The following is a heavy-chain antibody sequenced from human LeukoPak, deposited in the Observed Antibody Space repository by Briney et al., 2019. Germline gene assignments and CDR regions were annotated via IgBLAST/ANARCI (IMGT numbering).Heavy chain of an antibody. J-gene: IGHJ3*02. D-gene: IGHD6-13*01. Sequence: SETLSLTCTVSGGSISSSSYYWGWIRQPPGKGLEWIGSIYYSGSTYYNPSLKSRVTISVDTSKNQFSLKLSSVTAADTAVYYCARHDHLAADGLDGGAFDIWGQGTMVTVSS. CDR1: GGSISSSSYY. CDR3: ARHDHLAADGLDGGAFDI. CDR2: IYYSGST. V-gene: IGHV4-39*01.